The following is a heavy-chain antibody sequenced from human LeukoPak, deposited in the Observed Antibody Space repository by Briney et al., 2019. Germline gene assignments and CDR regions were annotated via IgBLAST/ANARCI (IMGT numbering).Heavy chain of an antibody. CDR1: GYTFTSYD. Sequence: ASVKVSCKASGYTFTSYDNNWVRHATGLGPEWMGWMNPNSGNTGYAQKFQGRVTMTRNTSISTAYLELSSLTSEDTAVYYCARGPNKYDGGNSGSAWFDPWGQGSLVTVSS. CDR3: ARGPNKYDGGNSGSAWFDP. V-gene: IGHV1-8*01. CDR2: MNPNSGNT. J-gene: IGHJ5*02. D-gene: IGHD4-23*01.